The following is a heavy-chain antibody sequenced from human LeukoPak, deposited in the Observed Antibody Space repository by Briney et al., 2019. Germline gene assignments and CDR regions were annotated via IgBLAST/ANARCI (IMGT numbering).Heavy chain of an antibody. J-gene: IGHJ4*02. Sequence: ASVNVSCKASGYTFTSYYMHWVRQAPGQGLEWMGIINPSGGSTSYAQKFQGRVTMTRDTSTSTVYMELSSLRSEDTAVYYCARDLIQDIVVVPAAPGAVDYWGQGTLVTVSS. D-gene: IGHD2-2*01. CDR3: ARDLIQDIVVVPAAPGAVDY. V-gene: IGHV1-46*01. CDR2: INPSGGST. CDR1: GYTFTSYY.